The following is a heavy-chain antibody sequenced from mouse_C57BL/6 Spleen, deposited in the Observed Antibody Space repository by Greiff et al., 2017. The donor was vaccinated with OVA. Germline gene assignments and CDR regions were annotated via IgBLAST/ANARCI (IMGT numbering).Heavy chain of an antibody. V-gene: IGHV1-55*01. D-gene: IGHD2-2*01. CDR1: GYTFTSYW. CDR2: IYPGSGST. Sequence: QVQLQQSGAEFVKPGASVKMSCKASGYTFTSYWITWVKQRPGQGLEWIGDIYPGSGSTNYNEKFKSKATLTVDTSSSTAYMQLSSLTSEDSAVYYCARGDYGYDWYFDVWGTGTTVTVSS. J-gene: IGHJ1*03. CDR3: ARGDYGYDWYFDV.